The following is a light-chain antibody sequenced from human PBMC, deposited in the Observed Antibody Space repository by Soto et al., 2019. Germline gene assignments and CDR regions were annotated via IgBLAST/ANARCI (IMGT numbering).Light chain of an antibody. J-gene: IGKJ4*01. Sequence: EILLTQSPATLSLSPGERATLACRASQNIYNNLGWYQQKPGQAPRLLISDASTRATGVPARFSGSGSGTDFSLTISSLQPEDFAVYYCQQRSRWPLTFGGGTKVDIK. V-gene: IGKV3-11*01. CDR1: QNIYNN. CDR3: QQRSRWPLT. CDR2: DAS.